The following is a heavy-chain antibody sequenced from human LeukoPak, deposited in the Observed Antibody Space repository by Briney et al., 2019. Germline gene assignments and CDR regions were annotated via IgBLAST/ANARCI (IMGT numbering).Heavy chain of an antibody. D-gene: IGHD3-10*01. Sequence: GGSLRLSCAASGFTFSSYAMHWVRQAPGKGLEWVSGISWNSGSIGYADSVKGRFTISRDNAKNSLYLQMNSLRAEDTALYYCAKPIWFGELSSGMDVWGQGTTVTVSS. CDR3: AKPIWFGELSSGMDV. CDR2: ISWNSGSI. J-gene: IGHJ6*02. CDR1: GFTFSSYA. V-gene: IGHV3-9*01.